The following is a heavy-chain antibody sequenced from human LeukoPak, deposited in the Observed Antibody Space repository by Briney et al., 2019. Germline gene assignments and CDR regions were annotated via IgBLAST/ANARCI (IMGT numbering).Heavy chain of an antibody. CDR3: ARDNFADRYDFDY. J-gene: IGHJ4*02. Sequence: SETLSLTCTVSGGSISSYYWSWIRQSPSRGLEWLGRTYRTSKWFSEYPVSLKSRITINPDTSKNQFSLHLNSMSPEDTAVYYCARDNFADRYDFDYWGQGTLVTVSS. CDR1: GGSISSYY. D-gene: IGHD3-16*02. CDR2: TYRTSKWFS. V-gene: IGHV6-1*01.